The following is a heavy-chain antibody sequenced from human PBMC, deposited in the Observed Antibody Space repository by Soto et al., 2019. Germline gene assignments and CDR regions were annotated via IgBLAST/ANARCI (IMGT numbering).Heavy chain of an antibody. V-gene: IGHV1-18*01. CDR1: GYTFTSYG. Sequence: ASVKVSCKASGYTFTSYGISWVRQAPGQGLEWMGWISIYNGNTNYAQKLQGRVTISVDPSKNQFSLKLSSVTAADTAVYYCARHHFYCTGGSCYLQAYHYYGLDVWGQGTTVTVSS. D-gene: IGHD2-15*01. CDR3: ARHHFYCTGGSCYLQAYHYYGLDV. J-gene: IGHJ6*02. CDR2: ISIYNGNT.